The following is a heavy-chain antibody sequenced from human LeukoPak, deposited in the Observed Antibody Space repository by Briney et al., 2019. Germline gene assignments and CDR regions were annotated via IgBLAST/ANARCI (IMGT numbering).Heavy chain of an antibody. CDR3: AKAVHYYDSSGYLYFDY. J-gene: IGHJ4*02. Sequence: PGRSLRLSCAASGFTFADYAMHWVRQAPGKGLEWVSGTSWNSGSIGYADSVKGRFTISRDNAKNSLYLQMNSLRAEDMALYYCAKAVHYYDSSGYLYFDYWGQGTLVTVSS. CDR1: GFTFADYA. D-gene: IGHD3-22*01. V-gene: IGHV3-9*03. CDR2: TSWNSGSI.